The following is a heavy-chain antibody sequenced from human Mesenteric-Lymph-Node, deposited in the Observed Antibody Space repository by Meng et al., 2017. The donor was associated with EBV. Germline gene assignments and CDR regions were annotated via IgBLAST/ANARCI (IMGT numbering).Heavy chain of an antibody. CDR2: ITSSSTYI. CDR1: GFTFSHSA. CDR3: ARDQCGAGSCYFDF. V-gene: IGHV3-21*02. D-gene: IGHD2-15*01. Sequence: EVRLVESGGGLVMPGGSLRLSCAASGFTFSHSAMTWVRQAPGKGLEWVSSITSSSTYIYYADSLKGRFTISRDNAKNSLFLQMNSLRDEDTAVYYCARDQCGAGSCYFDFWGQGTLVTVSS. J-gene: IGHJ4*02.